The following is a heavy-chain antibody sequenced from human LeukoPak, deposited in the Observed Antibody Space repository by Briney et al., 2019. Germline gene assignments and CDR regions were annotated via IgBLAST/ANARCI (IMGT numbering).Heavy chain of an antibody. CDR1: RYTFTGYY. D-gene: IGHD3-22*01. V-gene: IGHV1-2*06. CDR2: INPNSGGT. Sequence: ASVKVSCKASRYTFTGYYMHWVRQAPGQGLEWMGRINPNSGGTNYAQKFQGRVTMTRDTSISTAYMELSRLRSDDTAVYYCARERKYYYDSSGPLGDWGQGTLVTVSS. J-gene: IGHJ4*02. CDR3: ARERKYYYDSSGPLGD.